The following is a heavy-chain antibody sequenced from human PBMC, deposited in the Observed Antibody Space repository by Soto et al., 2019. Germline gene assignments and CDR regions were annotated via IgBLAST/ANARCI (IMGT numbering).Heavy chain of an antibody. Sequence: SQTLSLTGAMSGCSVSSDIAAWNCIRQSPSRGLEWLGRTYYRSKWYNDYAVSVKSRITINPDTSKNQFSLQLNSVTPEDTAVYYCARGAIAAAGPLDYWGQGTMVTVSS. J-gene: IGHJ4*02. V-gene: IGHV6-1*01. CDR2: TYYRSKWYN. CDR1: GCSVSSDIAA. CDR3: ARGAIAAAGPLDY. D-gene: IGHD6-13*01.